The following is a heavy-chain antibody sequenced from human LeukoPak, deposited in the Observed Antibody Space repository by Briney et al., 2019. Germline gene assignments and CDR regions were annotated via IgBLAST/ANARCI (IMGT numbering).Heavy chain of an antibody. V-gene: IGHV3-21*01. D-gene: IGHD3-10*01. Sequence: GGSLRLSCAASGFTFSSYSMNWVRQAPGKGLEWVSSISSSSSYIYYADSVKGRFTISRDNAKNSLYLQMNSLRAEDTAVYYCARDHVLDYYGSGSQVDYWGQGTLVTVSS. CDR2: ISSSSSYI. CDR3: ARDHVLDYYGSGSQVDY. J-gene: IGHJ4*02. CDR1: GFTFSSYS.